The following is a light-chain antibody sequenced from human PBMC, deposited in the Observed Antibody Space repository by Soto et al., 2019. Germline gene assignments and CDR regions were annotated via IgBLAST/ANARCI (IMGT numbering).Light chain of an antibody. J-gene: IGKJ4*01. CDR3: QQYNNWPRS. V-gene: IGKV3-15*01. CDR2: GAS. CDR1: QSVSSD. Sequence: EIVMTQNPATLPVSPGVRATLSCRASQSVSSDLAWYQQKPSQTPRHLISGASIRATGNPVRFNGSGSGTEFTLTISSLQAEDCAVYYCQQYNNWPRSFGGGTKVDIK.